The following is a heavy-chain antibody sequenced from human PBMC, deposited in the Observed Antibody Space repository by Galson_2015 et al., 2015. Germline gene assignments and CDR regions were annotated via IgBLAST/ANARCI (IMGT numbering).Heavy chain of an antibody. Sequence: ETLSLACTVSGGSISSSSYYWAWIRRPPGKGLEWIGSVYYTGSTYDNPSLKSRVTISVDTSKNQFSLKLRAVTVADTAVYYCARPRTGTTWDFDCWGQGSLVTVSS. CDR3: ARPRTGTTWDFDC. CDR2: VYYTGST. V-gene: IGHV4-39*01. D-gene: IGHD7-27*01. J-gene: IGHJ4*02. CDR1: GGSISSSSYY.